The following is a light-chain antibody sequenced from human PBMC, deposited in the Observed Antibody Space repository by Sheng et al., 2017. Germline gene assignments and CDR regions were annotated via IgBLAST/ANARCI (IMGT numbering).Light chain of an antibody. CDR2: WAS. Sequence: DIVMTQSPDSLSVSLGERATINCKSSQSVLHSSNLYHYLAWYQHKPGQPPKLLFYWASTRESGVPDRFSGSGSGTDFTLTISSLQAEDVAIYYCQQYYSSPPTFGQGTKVEIK. CDR3: QQYYSSPPT. CDR1: QSVLHSSNLYHY. V-gene: IGKV4-1*01. J-gene: IGKJ1*01.